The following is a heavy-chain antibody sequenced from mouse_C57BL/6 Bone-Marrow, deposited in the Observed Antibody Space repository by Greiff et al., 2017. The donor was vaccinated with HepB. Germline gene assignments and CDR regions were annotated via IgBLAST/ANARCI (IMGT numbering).Heavy chain of an antibody. D-gene: IGHD2-12*01. CDR2: IRNKANGYTT. V-gene: IGHV7-3*01. CDR1: GFTFTDYY. Sequence: EVNLVESGGGLVQPGGSLSLSCAASGFTFTDYYMSWVRQPPGKALEWLGFIRNKANGYTTEYSASVKGRFTISRDNSQSILYLQMNALRAEDSATYYCARYKLPGFDVWGTGTTVTVSS. CDR3: ARYKLPGFDV. J-gene: IGHJ1*03.